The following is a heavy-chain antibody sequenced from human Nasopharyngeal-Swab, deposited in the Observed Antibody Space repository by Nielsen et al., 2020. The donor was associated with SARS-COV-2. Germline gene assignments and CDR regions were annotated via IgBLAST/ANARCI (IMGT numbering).Heavy chain of an antibody. V-gene: IGHV3-15*01. D-gene: IGHD5-18*01. CDR3: TTDRPTGYSYGTPYYCGMDV. CDR1: GFTFSNAW. J-gene: IGHJ6*02. Sequence: GGSLRLSCAASGFTFSNAWMSWVRQAPGKGLEWVGRIKSKTDGGTTDYAAPVKGRFTISRDDSKNTLYLQMNSLKTEDTAVYYCTTDRPTGYSYGTPYYCGMDVWGQGTTVTVSS. CDR2: IKSKTDGGTT.